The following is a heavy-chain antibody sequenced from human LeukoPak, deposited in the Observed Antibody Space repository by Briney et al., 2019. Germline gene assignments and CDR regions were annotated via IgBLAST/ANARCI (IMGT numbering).Heavy chain of an antibody. J-gene: IGHJ4*02. CDR2: ISSSGIYT. D-gene: IGHD1-26*01. CDR1: GFIFSDYS. Sequence: KPGGSLRLSCAASGFIFSDYSMSWIRQAPGKGLEWVSYISSSGIYTNYADSVKVRFTISRDNAKNSVYLQMNSLRAEDTAMYYCARPMDSGSFHYFDNWGRGTLVTVSS. CDR3: ARPMDSGSFHYFDN. V-gene: IGHV3-11*03.